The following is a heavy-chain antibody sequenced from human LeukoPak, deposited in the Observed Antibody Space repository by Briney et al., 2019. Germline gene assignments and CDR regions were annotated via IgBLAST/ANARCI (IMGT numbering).Heavy chain of an antibody. CDR2: ISYDGSNK. D-gene: IGHD6-19*01. CDR3: ARDRGSSGWYPSYYYYYYGMDV. V-gene: IGHV3-30*04. CDR1: GFTFSSYA. Sequence: GGSLRLSCAASGFTFSSYAMHWVRQAPGKGLEWVAVISYDGSNKYYADSVKGRFTISRDNSKNTLYLQMNSLGAEDTAVYYCARDRGSSGWYPSYYYYYYGMDVWGQGTTVTVSS. J-gene: IGHJ6*02.